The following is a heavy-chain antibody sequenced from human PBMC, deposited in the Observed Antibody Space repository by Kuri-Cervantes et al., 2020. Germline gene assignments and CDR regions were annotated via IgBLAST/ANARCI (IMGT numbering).Heavy chain of an antibody. CDR1: GGTFSSYA. CDR2: IIPIFGTA. CDR3: AREFDAGGFDP. Sequence: SVKVSCKASGGTFSSYAISWVRQAPGQGLELMGGIIPIFGTANYAQKFQGRVTITADESTSTAYMELSRLRSDDTAVYYCAREFDAGGFDPWGQGALVTVSS. D-gene: IGHD3-10*01. V-gene: IGHV1-69*13. J-gene: IGHJ5*02.